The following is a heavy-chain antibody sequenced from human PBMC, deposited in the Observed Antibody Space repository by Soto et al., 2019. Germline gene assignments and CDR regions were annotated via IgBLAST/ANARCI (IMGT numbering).Heavy chain of an antibody. D-gene: IGHD3-22*01. J-gene: IGHJ4*02. V-gene: IGHV3-23*01. CDR3: AKAVYYYDSSGYLNYFDY. Sequence: PGGSLRLSCAASGFTFSSYAMSWVRQAPGKGLEWVSAISGSGGSTYYADSVKGRFTISRDNSKNTLYLQMNSLRAEDTAVYYCAKAVYYYDSSGYLNYFDYWGQGTLVT. CDR1: GFTFSSYA. CDR2: ISGSGGST.